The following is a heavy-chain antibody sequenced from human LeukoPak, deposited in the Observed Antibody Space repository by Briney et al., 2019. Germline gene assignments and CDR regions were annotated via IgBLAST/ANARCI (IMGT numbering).Heavy chain of an antibody. D-gene: IGHD6-13*01. Sequence: GRSLRLSCAASRFSFTSYDMHWVRQAPGKGLEWLAVSSYDEGHTYYTDSVKGRFTISRDNSKNTLYLQMNSLRPEDTAVYYCAKDGQLGGSSWFTLYFDYWGQGTLATVSS. V-gene: IGHV3-30*18. CDR3: AKDGQLGGSSWFTLYFDY. J-gene: IGHJ4*02. CDR2: SSYDEGHT. CDR1: RFSFTSYD.